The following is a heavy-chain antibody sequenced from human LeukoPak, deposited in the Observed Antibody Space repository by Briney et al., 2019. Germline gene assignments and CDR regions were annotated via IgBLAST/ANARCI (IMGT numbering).Heavy chain of an antibody. D-gene: IGHD6-13*01. CDR3: AREVYISSRYYYYYMDV. V-gene: IGHV3-74*03. Sequence: GESLRLSCAVSGFTFSSYWMHWVRQAPGQGLVWVSHINSDGSSTTYADSVKGRFTISRDNAKNTLYLQMNSLRVEDTAVYYCAREVYISSRYYYYYMDVWGKGTTVTVSS. J-gene: IGHJ6*03. CDR2: INSDGSST. CDR1: GFTFSSYW.